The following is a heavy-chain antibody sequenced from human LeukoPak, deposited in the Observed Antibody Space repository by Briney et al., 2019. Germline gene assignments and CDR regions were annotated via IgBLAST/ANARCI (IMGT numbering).Heavy chain of an antibody. D-gene: IGHD2-2*01. CDR2: INPNSGGT. Sequence: GASVKVSCKASGYTFTGYYMHWVRQAPGQGLEWMGWINPNSGGTNYAQKFQGRVTMTRDTSISTAYMELSRLRSDDTAVYYCARDACPPGSTSCARVYYFDYWGQGTLVTVSS. J-gene: IGHJ4*02. CDR3: ARDACPPGSTSCARVYYFDY. CDR1: GYTFTGYY. V-gene: IGHV1-2*02.